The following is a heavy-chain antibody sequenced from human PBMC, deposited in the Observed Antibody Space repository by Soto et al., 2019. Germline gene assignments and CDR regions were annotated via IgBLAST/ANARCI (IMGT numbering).Heavy chain of an antibody. J-gene: IGHJ4*02. D-gene: IGHD3-16*01. CDR3: ATSSERLSLVTLGGLIPLGFDY. Sequence: EAQLLESGGGLVQPGGSLRLSCVASGFTFNYYDVTWVRRAPGKGLDWVSTISDTGRDTYFGDSVRGRFSISRDKSRNAVYLQMRSLTVDATALCYRATSSERLSLVTLGGLIPLGFDYWGQGILVTVSS. CDR2: ISDTGRDT. CDR1: GFTFNYYD. V-gene: IGHV3-23*01.